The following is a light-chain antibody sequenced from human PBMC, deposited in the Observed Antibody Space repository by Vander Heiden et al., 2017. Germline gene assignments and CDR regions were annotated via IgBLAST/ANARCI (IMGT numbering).Light chain of an antibody. V-gene: IGKV1-33*01. CDR3: QQYDNRPLYT. CDR1: QHISSN. J-gene: IGKJ2*01. CDR2: DAS. Sequence: DIQMTESPSSRYASVGDRVTSNCQPSQHISSNLHWYQQKPGQAPKLLIYDASTWETGLPARFSGSGSGTDFTFTISSLQPEDIATYYCQQYDNRPLYTFGQGTKLEIK.